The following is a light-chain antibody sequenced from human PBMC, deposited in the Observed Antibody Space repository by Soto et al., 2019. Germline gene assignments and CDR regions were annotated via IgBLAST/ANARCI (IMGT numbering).Light chain of an antibody. Sequence: QSALTQPASVSGSPGQSITISCTGTSSDVGLYNLVSWYQQLPGKAPKLIIYEVNERPSGLSDRFSGYKSGNTASLTISGLQAEDEADYYCCSYVGSSILMFGGGTKVTVL. CDR1: SSDVGLYNL. V-gene: IGLV2-23*02. CDR2: EVN. CDR3: CSYVGSSILM. J-gene: IGLJ3*02.